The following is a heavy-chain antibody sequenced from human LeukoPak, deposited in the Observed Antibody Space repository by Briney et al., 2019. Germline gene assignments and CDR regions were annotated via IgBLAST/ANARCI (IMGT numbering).Heavy chain of an antibody. CDR1: GFTVSSNS. Sequence: GGSLRLSCTVSGFTVSSNSMSWVRQAPGKGLEYVSAISSNGGSTYYANSVKGRFTISRDNSKNTLYLQMGSLRAEDMAVYYCARGRAVAGLLYDYWGQGTLVTVSS. CDR3: ARGRAVAGLLYDY. V-gene: IGHV3-64*01. CDR2: ISSNGGST. J-gene: IGHJ4*02. D-gene: IGHD6-19*01.